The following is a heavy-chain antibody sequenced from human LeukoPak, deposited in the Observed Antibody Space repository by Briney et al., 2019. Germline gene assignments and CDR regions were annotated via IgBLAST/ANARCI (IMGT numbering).Heavy chain of an antibody. CDR2: ISSSSSYI. D-gene: IGHD5-12*01. Sequence: GGSLRLSYAASGFTFSSYSMNWVRQAPGKGLEWVSSISSSSSYIYYADSVKGRFTISRDNAKNSLYLQMNSLRAEDTAVYYCARGGRNSGYDYDYWGQGTLVTVSS. V-gene: IGHV3-21*01. J-gene: IGHJ4*02. CDR3: ARGGRNSGYDYDY. CDR1: GFTFSSYS.